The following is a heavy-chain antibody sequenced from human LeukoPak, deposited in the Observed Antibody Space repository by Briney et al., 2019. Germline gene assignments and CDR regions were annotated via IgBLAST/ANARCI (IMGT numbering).Heavy chain of an antibody. Sequence: PGGSLRLSCAASGFTFSSYWMSWVRQAPGKGLEWVANIKQDGSEKYYVDSVKGRFTISRDNAKNSLYLQMNSLRAEDTAVYYCATNPWGYYFDYWGQGTLVTVSS. CDR3: ATNPWGYYFDY. V-gene: IGHV3-7*01. CDR2: IKQDGSEK. CDR1: GFTFSSYW. D-gene: IGHD3-16*01. J-gene: IGHJ4*02.